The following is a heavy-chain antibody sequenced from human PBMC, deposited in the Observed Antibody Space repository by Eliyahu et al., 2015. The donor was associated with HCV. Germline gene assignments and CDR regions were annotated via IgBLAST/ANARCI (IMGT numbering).Heavy chain of an antibody. J-gene: IGHJ3*02. V-gene: IGHV3-7*01. D-gene: IGHD5-12*01. CDR2: IKQDGSEK. CDR1: GFXFSSYW. Sequence: EVQLVESGGGLVQPGGSLXLSCAAXGFXFSSYWLSWVRQAPGKGLEWVANIKQDGSEKYYVDSVKGRFTISRDNAKNSLYLQMNSLRAEDTAVYYCARCYSGYADDAFDIWGQGTMVTVSS. CDR3: ARCYSGYADDAFDI.